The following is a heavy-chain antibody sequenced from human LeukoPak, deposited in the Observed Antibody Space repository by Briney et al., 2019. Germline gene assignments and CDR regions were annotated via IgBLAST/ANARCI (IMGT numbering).Heavy chain of an antibody. Sequence: PGGSLRLSCAASGFTFSSYSMNWVRQAPGKGLEWIGEINHSGSTNYNPSLKSRVTISVDTSKNQFSLKLSSVTAADTAVYYCVMNGGTTLAVAGPFDYWGQGTLVTVSS. V-gene: IGHV4-34*08. CDR3: VMNGGTTLAVAGPFDY. CDR2: INHSGST. CDR1: GFTFSSYS. D-gene: IGHD6-19*01. J-gene: IGHJ4*02.